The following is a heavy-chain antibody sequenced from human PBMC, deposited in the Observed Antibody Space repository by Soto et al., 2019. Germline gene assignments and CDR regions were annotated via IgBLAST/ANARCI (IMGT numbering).Heavy chain of an antibody. CDR2: INWNSGSI. CDR1: GFTFDDYA. CDR3: AKDSVAAPGTGWFDP. J-gene: IGHJ5*02. V-gene: IGHV3-9*01. D-gene: IGHD6-13*01. Sequence: SLRLSCAASGFTFDDYAMHWVRQAPGKGLEWVSGINWNSGSIVYADSVKGRFTISRDNAKNSLYLQMNSLRAEDTALYYCAKDSVAAPGTGWFDPWGQGTLVTVSS.